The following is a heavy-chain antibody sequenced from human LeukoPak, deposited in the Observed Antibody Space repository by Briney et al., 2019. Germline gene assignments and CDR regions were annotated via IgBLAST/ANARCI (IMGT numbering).Heavy chain of an antibody. J-gene: IGHJ5*02. V-gene: IGHV5-10-1*01. Sequence: GESLKISYKGSAXSFTNYCISWARQMPGKGLEWMGRIDPGDSQTNYSPSFQGHVTISADKSISTAYLQWSSLKASDTAMYYCARHSSVLNSFDPWGQGTLVTVSS. D-gene: IGHD3-22*01. CDR1: AXSFTNYC. CDR2: IDPGDSQT. CDR3: ARHSSVLNSFDP.